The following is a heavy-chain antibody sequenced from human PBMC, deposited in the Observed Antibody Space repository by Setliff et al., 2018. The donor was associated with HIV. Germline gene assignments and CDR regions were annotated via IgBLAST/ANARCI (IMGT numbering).Heavy chain of an antibody. CDR1: GGSISFGCYY. D-gene: IGHD6-13*01. CDR2: MHTSGST. V-gene: IGHV4-61*02. J-gene: IGHJ4*02. CDR3: AREECTSWPRVHY. Sequence: TLSLTCTVSGGSISFGCYYWSWIRQPAGKGLEWIGRMHTSGSTSYNPSLKSRVTISTDTSKNQFSLELTSVIAADTAVYYCAREECTSWPRVHYWGQGALVTVS.